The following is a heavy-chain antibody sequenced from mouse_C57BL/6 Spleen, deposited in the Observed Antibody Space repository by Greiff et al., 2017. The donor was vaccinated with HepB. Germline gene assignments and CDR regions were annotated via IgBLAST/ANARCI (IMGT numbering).Heavy chain of an antibody. Sequence: QVQLQQPGAELVKPGASVKMSCKASGYTFTSYWITWVKQRPGQGLEWIGDIYPGSGSTNYNEKFKSKATLTVDTSSSTAYMQLSSLTSEDSAVYYCARMALGDSYFDYWGQGTTLTVSS. V-gene: IGHV1-55*01. CDR2: IYPGSGST. CDR3: ARMALGDSYFDY. J-gene: IGHJ2*01. CDR1: GYTFTSYW. D-gene: IGHD3-1*01.